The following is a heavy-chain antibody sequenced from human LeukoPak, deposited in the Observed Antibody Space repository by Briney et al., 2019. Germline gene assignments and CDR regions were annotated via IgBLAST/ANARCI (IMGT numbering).Heavy chain of an antibody. J-gene: IGHJ6*02. CDR1: GGTFISYA. CDR3: AREKGAEIFGVVIDYYGMDV. Sequence: ASVKVSCKASGGTFISYAISWLRQAPGQGLEWMGWINPKSGGTEYAQKFQGWVTMTRDTSISTVYMELRRLRSDDTAVYYCAREKGAEIFGVVIDYYGMDVWGQGTTVTVSS. CDR2: INPKSGGT. D-gene: IGHD3-3*01. V-gene: IGHV1-2*04.